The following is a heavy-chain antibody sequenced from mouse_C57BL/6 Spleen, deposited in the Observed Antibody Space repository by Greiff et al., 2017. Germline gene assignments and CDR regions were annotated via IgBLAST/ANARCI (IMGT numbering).Heavy chain of an antibody. Sequence: QVQLQQSGAELARPGASVKMSCKASGYSFTSYTMHWVKQRPGQGLEWIGYINPSSGYTKYNQKFKDKATLTAAKSSSPAYMQLSSLTSEDSAVYYCARSNNGYEDYFDYWGHGTTLPVSS. J-gene: IGHJ2*01. V-gene: IGHV1-4*01. CDR3: ARSNNGYEDYFDY. CDR2: INPSSGYT. D-gene: IGHD1-2*01. CDR1: GYSFTSYT.